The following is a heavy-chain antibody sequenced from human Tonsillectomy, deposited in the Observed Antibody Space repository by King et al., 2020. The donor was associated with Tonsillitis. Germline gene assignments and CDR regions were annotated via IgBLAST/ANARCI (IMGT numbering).Heavy chain of an antibody. D-gene: IGHD4-23*01. CDR3: ARIIKYGGHSGGLDY. J-gene: IGHJ4*02. V-gene: IGHV2-70*01. Sequence: VTLKESGPALLKSTQTLTLTCTFSGFSLSTSGMSVSWIRQPPGKALEWLALIDWDADKYYSTSLRTRLTISKDTSKNQVVLTMTNMDPVDTATYYCARIIKYGGHSGGLDYWGQGTLVTVSS. CDR1: GFSLSTSGMS. CDR2: IDWDADK.